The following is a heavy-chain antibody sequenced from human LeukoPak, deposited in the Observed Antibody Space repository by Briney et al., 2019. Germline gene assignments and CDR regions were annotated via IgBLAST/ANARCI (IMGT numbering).Heavy chain of an antibody. CDR1: GGSVNSGSYY. V-gene: IGHV4-61*01. Sequence: SETLSLTCTVSGGSVNSGSYYWNWLRQPPGKGLEWIGYIYYSGSTNYNPSLKSRVTISVDTSKNQFSLKLSSVTAADTAVYYCARAAYSGSYHSDYWGQGTLVTVSS. CDR2: IYYSGST. CDR3: ARAAYSGSYHSDY. J-gene: IGHJ4*02. D-gene: IGHD1-26*01.